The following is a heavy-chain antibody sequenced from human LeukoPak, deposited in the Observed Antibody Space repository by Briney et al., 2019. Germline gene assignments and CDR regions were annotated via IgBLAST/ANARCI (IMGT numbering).Heavy chain of an antibody. J-gene: IGHJ4*02. CDR3: ARSGYYYDSSGYLAYFDY. D-gene: IGHD3-22*01. Sequence: KPSGTLSLTCAVSGGSISSSNWWSWVRQPPGKGLEWIGEIYHSGSTNYNPSLKSRVTISVDKSKNQFSLKLSSVTAADTAVYYCARSGYYYDSSGYLAYFDYWGQGTLVTVSS. CDR2: IYHSGST. V-gene: IGHV4-4*02. CDR1: GGSISSSNW.